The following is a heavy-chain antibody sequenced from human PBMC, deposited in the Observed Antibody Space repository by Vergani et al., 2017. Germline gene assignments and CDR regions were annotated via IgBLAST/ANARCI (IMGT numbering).Heavy chain of an antibody. V-gene: IGHV4-34*01. CDR3: ARDRYYDSSGYEA. Sequence: QVQLQQWGAGLLKPSETLSLTCAVYGGSFSGYYWSWIRQPPGKGLGWIGEIKHSGSTNYNPSVKSRVTISVDTSKNQFSLRLSSVTAADTAVYYCARDRYYDSSGYEAWGQGTLVTVSS. CDR1: GGSFSGYY. J-gene: IGHJ4*02. D-gene: IGHD3-22*01. CDR2: IKHSGST.